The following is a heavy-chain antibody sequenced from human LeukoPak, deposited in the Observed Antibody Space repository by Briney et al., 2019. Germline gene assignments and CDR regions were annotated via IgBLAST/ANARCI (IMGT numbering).Heavy chain of an antibody. CDR2: VYPCGFHT. Sequence: PGEALKISCRGSGYSFTSGYSVVVYWIGWVRQVPGKCLEWMGIVYPCGFHTRYRPPFHGQVTISVDTSISTAYLQWSSLKASDPTIYYCVRRGYCDGTGGCHSNPFDIWGQGTMVTVSS. CDR1: GYSFTSGYSVVVYW. CDR3: VRRGYCDGTGGCHSNPFDI. J-gene: IGHJ3*02. D-gene: IGHD2/OR15-2a*01. V-gene: IGHV5-51*01.